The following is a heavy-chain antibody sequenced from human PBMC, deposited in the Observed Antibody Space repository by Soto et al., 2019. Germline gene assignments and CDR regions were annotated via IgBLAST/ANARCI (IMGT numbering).Heavy chain of an antibody. D-gene: IGHD5-12*01. J-gene: IGHJ4*02. CDR3: ARGDIVATIGRFDY. V-gene: IGHV1-18*01. CDR1: GYTFTSYG. CDR2: ISAYNGNT. Sequence: ASVKVSCKASGYTFTSYGISWVRQAPGQGLEWMGWISAYNGNTNYAQKLQGRATMTTDTSTSTAYMELRSLRSDDTAVYYCARGDIVATIGRFDYWGQGTLVTVSS.